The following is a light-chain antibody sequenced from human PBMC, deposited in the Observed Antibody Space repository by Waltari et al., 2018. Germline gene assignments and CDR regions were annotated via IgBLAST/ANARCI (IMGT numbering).Light chain of an antibody. Sequence: EIVLTQSPATLSLSPGERATLSCRASQSVSSNLAWYQHKPGQTPRLLIYAASNRATGIPARFSGSGSGTDFTLTISSLEPEDFAVCYCQQRSTWPEVTFGPGTKVDIK. CDR3: QQRSTWPEVT. V-gene: IGKV3-11*01. CDR2: AAS. CDR1: QSVSSN. J-gene: IGKJ3*01.